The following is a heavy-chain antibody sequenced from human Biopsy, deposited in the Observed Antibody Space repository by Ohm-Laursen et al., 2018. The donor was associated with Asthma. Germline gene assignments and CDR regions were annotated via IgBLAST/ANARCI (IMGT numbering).Heavy chain of an antibody. CDR2: IHHSGTS. J-gene: IGHJ5*02. D-gene: IGHD6-19*01. CDR1: GDSITSGGCC. CDR3: ARASVAASSNWFDP. V-gene: IGHV4-31*02. Sequence: TLSLTWPVSGDSITSGGCCWNWIRQHPGKGLEWIGYIHHSGTSYLNPSLKSRVSFSRDTSKNQFSLKLSSVTAADTAVYYCARASVAASSNWFDPWGQGTLVTVSS.